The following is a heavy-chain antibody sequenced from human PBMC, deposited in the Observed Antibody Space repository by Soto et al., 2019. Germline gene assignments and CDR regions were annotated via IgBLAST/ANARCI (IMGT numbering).Heavy chain of an antibody. CDR2: IYYSGIR. CDR1: GGSISNSSSY. V-gene: IGHV4-39*02. J-gene: IGHJ4*02. D-gene: IGHD1-1*01. CDR3: ARDRMTTHGSGKLYYFDY. Sequence: PSETLSLTCTVSGGSISNSSSYWGWIRQPPGKGLEWMGSIYYSGIRYNNPSLKSRVTMSVDTSKNQFSLRLTSVTAADTAVYYCARDRMTTHGSGKLYYFDYWGQGTPVIVSS.